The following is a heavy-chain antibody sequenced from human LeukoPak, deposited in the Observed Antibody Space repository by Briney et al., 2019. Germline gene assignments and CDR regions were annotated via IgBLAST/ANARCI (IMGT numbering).Heavy chain of an antibody. D-gene: IGHD1-26*01. Sequence: GGSLRLSCAASRFSFSSYWMHWVRQAPGKGLVWVSRISGDGSSTTYADSVKGRFTISRDNAKNTLYLQMNSLRAEDTAVYYCTRGYSGSYRIDYWGQGSLVTVSS. V-gene: IGHV3-74*01. CDR3: TRGYSGSYRIDY. CDR1: RFSFSSYW. CDR2: ISGDGSST. J-gene: IGHJ4*02.